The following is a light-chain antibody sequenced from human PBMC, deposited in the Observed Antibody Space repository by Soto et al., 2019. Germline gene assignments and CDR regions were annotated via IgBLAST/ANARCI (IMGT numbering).Light chain of an antibody. Sequence: DIQMTQSPSSLSASVGDRVTITCRASQGISNYLAWYQQKPWKVPKLLIYAASTLQSGVPSRFSGSGSGTDFTLTISSLQPEDVATYYCQKYNSAPAITFGKGTRLEIK. CDR3: QKYNSAPAIT. CDR2: AAS. V-gene: IGKV1-27*01. J-gene: IGKJ5*01. CDR1: QGISNY.